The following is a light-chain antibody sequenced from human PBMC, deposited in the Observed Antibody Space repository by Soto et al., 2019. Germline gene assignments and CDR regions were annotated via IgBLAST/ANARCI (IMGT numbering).Light chain of an antibody. CDR1: QSVSSD. J-gene: IGKJ1*01. CDR3: QQYNNWPRT. Sequence: EIVMTQSPATPSVSPGERATLSCRASQSVSSDLAWYHQKPGQAPRLLIYSASTRATGIPARFSGSGSGTEFTLTINSLQSEDFAVYYCQQYNNWPRTFGQGTKVEIK. CDR2: SAS. V-gene: IGKV3-15*01.